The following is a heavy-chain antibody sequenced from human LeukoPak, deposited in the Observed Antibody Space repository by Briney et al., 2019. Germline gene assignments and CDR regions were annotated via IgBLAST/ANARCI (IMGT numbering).Heavy chain of an antibody. Sequence: ASVKVSCKASGYTFTSYDINWVRQATGQGLEWMGWMNPNSGNTGYAQKFQGRVTMTRNTSISTAYMELSSLRSEDTAVYYCARGVASSSWYNYYYYYMDVWDKGTTVTVSS. CDR3: ARGVASSSWYNYYYYYMDV. CDR1: GYTFTSYD. CDR2: MNPNSGNT. J-gene: IGHJ6*03. D-gene: IGHD6-13*01. V-gene: IGHV1-8*01.